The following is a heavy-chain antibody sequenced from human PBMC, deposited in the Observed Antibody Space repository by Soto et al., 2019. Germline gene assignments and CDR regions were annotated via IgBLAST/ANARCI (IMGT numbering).Heavy chain of an antibody. CDR1: GFTFSSYG. Sequence: QVQLVESGGGVVQPGRSLRLSCAASGFTFSSYGMHWVRQAPGKGLEWVAVIWYDGSNKYYADSVKGRFTISRDNSKNTLDLQMNSLRAEDTAVYYCARAVKRGDSGSYAYWGQGTLVTVSS. J-gene: IGHJ4*02. D-gene: IGHD1-26*01. CDR2: IWYDGSNK. V-gene: IGHV3-33*01. CDR3: ARAVKRGDSGSYAY.